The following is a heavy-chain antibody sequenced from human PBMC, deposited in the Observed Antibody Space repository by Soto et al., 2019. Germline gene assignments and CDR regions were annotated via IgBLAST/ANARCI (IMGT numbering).Heavy chain of an antibody. V-gene: IGHV4-34*01. Sequence: SETLSLTCAVYGGSFSGYYWSWIRQPPGKGLEWIGEINHSGSTNYNPSLKSRVTISVDTSKNQFSLKLSSVTAADTAVYYCARARRPGITGYSYGAWYFDYWGQGTLVTVSS. CDR1: GGSFSGYY. J-gene: IGHJ4*02. CDR3: ARARRPGITGYSYGAWYFDY. D-gene: IGHD5-18*01. CDR2: INHSGST.